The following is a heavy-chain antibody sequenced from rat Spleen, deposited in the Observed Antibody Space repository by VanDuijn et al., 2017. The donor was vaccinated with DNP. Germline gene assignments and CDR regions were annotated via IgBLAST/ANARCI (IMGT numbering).Heavy chain of an antibody. Sequence: EVQLVESGGGLVQPGRSLKLSCAASGFTFSDYNMAWVRQAPKKGLEWVAYSSNDGGSTYYRDSVKGRSTISRDNAKRILYLQMDSLRSEDTATYYCTTLDSDYYDGFDYWGQGVMVTVSS. CDR1: GFTFSDYN. D-gene: IGHD1-12*01. J-gene: IGHJ2*01. CDR3: TTLDSDYYDGFDY. CDR2: SSNDGGST. V-gene: IGHV5-20*01.